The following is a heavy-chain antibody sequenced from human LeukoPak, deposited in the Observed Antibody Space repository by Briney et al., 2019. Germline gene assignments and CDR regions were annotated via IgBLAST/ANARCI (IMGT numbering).Heavy chain of an antibody. CDR3: ARRPAGRDYYYGMDV. V-gene: IGHV3-53*01. CDR1: GFTVCSNF. CDR2: IYSGGST. J-gene: IGHJ6*01. Sequence: PGGSLRLSCAASGFTVCSNFMSWVRQAPGKGLEWVSVIYSGGSTYYADSVKGRFTISRDNSKNTLDLQMNSLRAEDTAVYYCARRPAGRDYYYGMDVWAQETTVTVSS.